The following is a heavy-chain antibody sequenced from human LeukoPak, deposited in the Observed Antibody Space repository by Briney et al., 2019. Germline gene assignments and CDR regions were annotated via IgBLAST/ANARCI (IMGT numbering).Heavy chain of an antibody. CDR3: ARDTDYMDV. Sequence: PGGSLRLSCAASGFTFSEYAMHWVRQAPGKGLEWVSYISSSSSTIYYADSVKGRFTISKDNAKNSLYLQMNSLRAEDTAVYYCARDTDYMDVWGKGTTVTVSS. CDR2: ISSSSSTI. V-gene: IGHV3-48*01. J-gene: IGHJ6*03. CDR1: GFTFSEYA.